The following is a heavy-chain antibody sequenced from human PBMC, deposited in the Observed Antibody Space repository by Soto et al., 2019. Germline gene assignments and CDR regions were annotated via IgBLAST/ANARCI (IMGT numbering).Heavy chain of an antibody. D-gene: IGHD1-1*01. CDR1: GGSVSGANYY. V-gene: IGHV4-34*01. CDR2: MSHCGGT. Sequence: PSETLSLTCAVYGGSVSGANYYWSWIRQPPGKGLERIGEMSHCGGTLFIPSLKSRVTISVDTSTNLFSLKMSSVTAADTVLYYCARVERGTATTVVDAFDIWGPGTMVTVSS. CDR3: ARVERGTATTVVDAFDI. J-gene: IGHJ3*02.